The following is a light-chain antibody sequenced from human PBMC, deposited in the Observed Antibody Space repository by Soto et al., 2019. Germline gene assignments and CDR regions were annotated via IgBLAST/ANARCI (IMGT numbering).Light chain of an antibody. CDR2: DAS. CDR1: QGISSW. Sequence: DIQMTQSPSTLSASLGDRVTITCRASQGISSWLAWYQQKPGKAPKLLIYDASSLPSGVPSRFSGSGSGTEFTLTISSLQPDDFATYYCQQYNSFSRAFGQGTKVDIK. J-gene: IGKJ2*01. CDR3: QQYNSFSRA. V-gene: IGKV1-5*01.